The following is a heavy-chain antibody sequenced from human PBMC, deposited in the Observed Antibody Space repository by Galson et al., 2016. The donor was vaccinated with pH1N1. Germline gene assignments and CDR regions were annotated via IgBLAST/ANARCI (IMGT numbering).Heavy chain of an antibody. V-gene: IGHV3-9*01. CDR1: GSTFDDYA. CDR2: ISWNSGSI. J-gene: IGHJ1*01. D-gene: IGHD5-24*01. Sequence: SLRLSCAASGSTFDDYAMHWVRQAPGKGLEWVSGISWNSGSIGYADSVKSRFTISRDNAKNSLYLQMNSLRAEDTALYYCAKLDGYNWGYFQHWGQGTLVTVSS. CDR3: AKLDGYNWGYFQH.